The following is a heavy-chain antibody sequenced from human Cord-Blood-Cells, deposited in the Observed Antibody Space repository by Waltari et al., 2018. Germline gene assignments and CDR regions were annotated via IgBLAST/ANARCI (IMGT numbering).Heavy chain of an antibody. Sequence: EVQLVESGGGLVQPGRSLILSCAASGFTFDDYAMHWVRQGPGKGLEWVSGISWNSGSIGYADSVKGRFTISRDNAKNSLYLQMNSLRAEDTALYYCAKDYGDYYYYYGMDVWGQGTTVTVSS. J-gene: IGHJ6*02. CDR1: GFTFDDYA. V-gene: IGHV3-9*01. D-gene: IGHD4-17*01. CDR2: ISWNSGSI. CDR3: AKDYGDYYYYYGMDV.